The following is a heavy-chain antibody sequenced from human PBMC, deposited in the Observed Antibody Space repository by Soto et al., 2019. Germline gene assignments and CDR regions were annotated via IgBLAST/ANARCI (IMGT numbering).Heavy chain of an antibody. V-gene: IGHV3-9*01. CDR2: ISWEGGSI. J-gene: IGHJ4*02. Sequence: EVQLVESGGDLVQPGRSLRLSCSASGFTFNNYAMHWVRQAPGKGLEWVSGISWEGGSIGYADSVKGRFTISRDNAKNSLYLEMNSRRSEDTALYYCAKDHDEDFGYDLDYFNYWGQGTLVTVSS. CDR3: AKDHDEDFGYDLDYFNY. CDR1: GFTFNNYA. D-gene: IGHD5-12*01.